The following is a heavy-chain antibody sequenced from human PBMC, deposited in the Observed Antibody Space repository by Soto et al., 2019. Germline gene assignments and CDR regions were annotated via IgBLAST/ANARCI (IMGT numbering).Heavy chain of an antibody. Sequence: TLSLTCAVSGGSISSGGYSWSWIRQPPGKGLEWIGYIYHSGSTYYNPSLKSRVTISVDRSKNQFSLKLSSVTAADTAVYYCARATRFYDSSGYPSVYFDYWGQGTLVTVSS. D-gene: IGHD3-22*01. J-gene: IGHJ4*02. CDR2: IYHSGST. V-gene: IGHV4-30-2*01. CDR3: ARATRFYDSSGYPSVYFDY. CDR1: GGSISSGGYS.